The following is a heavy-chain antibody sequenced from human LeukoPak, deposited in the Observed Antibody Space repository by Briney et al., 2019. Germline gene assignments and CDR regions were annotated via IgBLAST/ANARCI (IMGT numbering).Heavy chain of an antibody. D-gene: IGHD1-26*01. CDR3: ARYHRGSYYFDY. J-gene: IGHJ4*02. CDR1: GFTFSSYA. Sequence: GGSLRLSCAASGFTFSSYAMTWVRQAPGKGLEWVSAISGSGGTTYYADSVKGRFTISRDNSKNTLYLQMNSLRAEDTAVYYCARYHRGSYYFDYWGQGTLVTVSS. V-gene: IGHV3-23*01. CDR2: ISGSGGTT.